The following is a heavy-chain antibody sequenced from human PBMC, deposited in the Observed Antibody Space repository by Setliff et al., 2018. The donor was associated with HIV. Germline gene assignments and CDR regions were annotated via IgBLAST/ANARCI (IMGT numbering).Heavy chain of an antibody. Sequence: PSETLSLTCTVSNGSINNYFWSWIRQPAGKRLEWIGRIFSSGTTNYNPSLKSRVTISVDTSKNQFSLNLNSVTAADTAVYYCARAISAAGIAPFDFWGQGTLVTVSS. J-gene: IGHJ4*02. CDR3: ARAISAAGIAPFDF. CDR2: IFSSGTT. V-gene: IGHV4-4*07. CDR1: NGSINNYF. D-gene: IGHD6-13*01.